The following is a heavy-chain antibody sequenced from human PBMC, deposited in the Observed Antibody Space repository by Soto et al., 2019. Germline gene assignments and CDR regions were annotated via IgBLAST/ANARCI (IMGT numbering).Heavy chain of an antibody. CDR2: IIPIFGTA. J-gene: IGHJ4*02. CDR1: GGTFSSYS. D-gene: IGHD2-8*02. CDR3: ARTGGRHSGGIDY. V-gene: IGHV1-69*01. Sequence: QVQLVQSGAEVKKPGSSVKVSCKASGGTFSSYSINWVRQAPGQGLEWMGEIIPIFGTANYSQKFQGRVNITADESTSTAYMELSSLRSEDTAVYYCARTGGRHSGGIDYWGQGTLVTVSS.